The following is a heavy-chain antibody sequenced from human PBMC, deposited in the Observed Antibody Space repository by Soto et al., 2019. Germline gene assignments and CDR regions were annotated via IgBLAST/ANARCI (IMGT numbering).Heavy chain of an antibody. CDR1: GFTFSNSW. CDR2: INSDVSTT. Sequence: EVQLVESGGGFVQPGGSLRLSCAASGFTFSNSWMHWVRQAPGKGLVWVSYINSDVSTTTYADSVKGRFTISRDNAKNTVYLQITSLTAEDTAVYYCARDRSYTTDYWGQGTLVTVSS. J-gene: IGHJ4*02. D-gene: IGHD1-26*01. CDR3: ARDRSYTTDY. V-gene: IGHV3-74*01.